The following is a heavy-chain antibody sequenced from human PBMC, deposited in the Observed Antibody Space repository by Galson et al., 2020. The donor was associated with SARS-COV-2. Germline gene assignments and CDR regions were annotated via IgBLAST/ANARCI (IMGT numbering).Heavy chain of an antibody. CDR2: INPRGGTT. V-gene: IGHV1-46*01. Sequence: ASVKVSCKASGYTFTVYYMHWVRQAPGQGLEWMGIINPRGGTTTYARNFQGRVTMSRDTSTSTVYMELSSLRSEDTAVYYCARDRRTEMATNYYYYYMDVWGKGTTVTVSS. J-gene: IGHJ6*03. CDR3: ARDRRTEMATNYYYYYMDV. D-gene: IGHD5-12*01. CDR1: GYTFTVYY.